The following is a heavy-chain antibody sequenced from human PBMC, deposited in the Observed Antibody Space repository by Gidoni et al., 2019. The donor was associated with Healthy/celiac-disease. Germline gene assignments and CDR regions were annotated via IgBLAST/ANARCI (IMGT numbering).Heavy chain of an antibody. Sequence: VQLVESGGGVVQPGRSLSISCAASVFTFSSSAMHWVRQAPGKGLEWVAVISYDGSNKYYADSVKGRFTISRDNSKNTLYLQMNSLRAEDTAVYYCARSYDYVWGSYRLSPLGYWGQGTLVTVSS. CDR3: ARSYDYVWGSYRLSPLGY. CDR1: VFTFSSSA. CDR2: ISYDGSNK. D-gene: IGHD3-16*02. J-gene: IGHJ4*02. V-gene: IGHV3-30-3*01.